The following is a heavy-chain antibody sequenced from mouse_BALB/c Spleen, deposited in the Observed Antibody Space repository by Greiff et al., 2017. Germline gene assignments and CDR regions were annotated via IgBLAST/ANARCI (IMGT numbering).Heavy chain of an antibody. J-gene: IGHJ2*01. CDR1: GYTFSSYW. D-gene: IGHD2-2*01. V-gene: IGHV1-9*01. CDR2: ILPGSGST. Sequence: QVQLKESGAELMKPGASVKISCKATGYTFSSYWIEWVKQRPGHGLEWIGEILPGSGSTNYNEKFKGKATFTADTSSNTAYMQLSSLTSEDSAVYYCARRGYGYDFDYWGQGTTLTVSS. CDR3: ARRGYGYDFDY.